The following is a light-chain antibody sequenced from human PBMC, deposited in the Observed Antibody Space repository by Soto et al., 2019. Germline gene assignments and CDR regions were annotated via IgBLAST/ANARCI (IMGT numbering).Light chain of an antibody. CDR2: AAS. CDR1: QGISNY. J-gene: IGKJ1*01. Sequence: QMTQSPSSLSASVGDRVTITCRASQGISNYLAWYQQKPGKVPKLLIYAASTLQSGVPSRFSGSGSGTDFTLAISSLQPEDVAPYYCQEDNSALRTFGQGTKVEIK. CDR3: QEDNSALRT. V-gene: IGKV1-27*01.